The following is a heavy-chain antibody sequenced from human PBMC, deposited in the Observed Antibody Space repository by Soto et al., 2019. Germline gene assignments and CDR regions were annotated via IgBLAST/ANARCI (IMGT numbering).Heavy chain of an antibody. CDR1: GYSFTSYW. J-gene: IGHJ4*02. CDR3: ARLGVCSGGSCYSELFDY. CDR2: IYPGDSDT. V-gene: IGHV5-51*01. Sequence: PGESLNISCKGSGYSFTSYWIGWVRQMPGKGLEWMGIIYPGDSDTRYSPSFQGQVTISADKSISTAYLQWSSLKASDTAMYYCARLGVCSGGSCYSELFDYWGQGTLVTVSS. D-gene: IGHD2-15*01.